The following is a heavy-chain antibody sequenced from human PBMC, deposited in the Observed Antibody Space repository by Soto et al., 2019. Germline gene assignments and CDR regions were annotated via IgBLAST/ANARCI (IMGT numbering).Heavy chain of an antibody. Sequence: GESLKISCKGSGYTFSNYWIDWVRQMPGKGLEWMGITYPGDSDTRYSPSFQGQVTISVDKSITTAYLQWSSLKASDTAMYYCARRRDGGSYNAFDIWGQGTMVTV. J-gene: IGHJ3*02. CDR1: GYTFSNYW. CDR3: ARRRDGGSYNAFDI. CDR2: TYPGDSDT. D-gene: IGHD1-26*01. V-gene: IGHV5-51*01.